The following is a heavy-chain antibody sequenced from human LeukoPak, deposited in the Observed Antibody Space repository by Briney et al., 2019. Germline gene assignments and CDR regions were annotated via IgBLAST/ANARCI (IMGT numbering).Heavy chain of an antibody. CDR1: GGSISSGGYS. CDR2: IYHSGST. CDR3: ARGGSSGPVDY. V-gene: IGHV4-30-2*01. D-gene: IGHD3-22*01. Sequence: PSETLSLTCAVSGGSISSGGYSWSWIRQPPGKGLEWIGYIYHSGSTYYNPSLKSRVTISADRSKNQFSLKLSSVTAADTAVYYCARGGSSGPVDYWGQGTLVTVSS. J-gene: IGHJ4*02.